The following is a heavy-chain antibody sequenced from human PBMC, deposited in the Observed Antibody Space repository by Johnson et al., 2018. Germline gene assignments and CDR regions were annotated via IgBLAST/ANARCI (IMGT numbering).Heavy chain of an antibody. CDR3: ARDGSLPGGGGIVVVPAAAGYGMDV. CDR2: IGTAGDT. V-gene: IGHV3-13*01. J-gene: IGHJ6*02. CDR1: GFTFSSYD. Sequence: VQLVESGGGLVQPGGSLRLSCAASGFTFSSYDMHWVRQATGKGLEWVSAIGTAGDTYYPGPGKGRCTISRENAKNSLYLHMNSLRDEEPAVNYCARDGSLPGGGGIVVVPAAAGYGMDVWGQGTTVTVSS. D-gene: IGHD2-2*01.